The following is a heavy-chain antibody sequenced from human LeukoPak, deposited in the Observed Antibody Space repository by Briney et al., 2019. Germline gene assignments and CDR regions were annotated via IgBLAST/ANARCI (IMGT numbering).Heavy chain of an antibody. V-gene: IGHV4-59*01. D-gene: IGHD7-27*01. CDR3: ASRKLGNDY. CDR1: DGSFSDYY. J-gene: IGHJ4*02. Sequence: SETLSLTCGVYDGSFSDYYWSWIRQPPGKGLEWIGYIYHTGSTSYSPSLKSRVTISADTSQNQFSLKLSSVTAADTAVYYCASRKLGNDYWGQGTLVTVSS. CDR2: IYHTGST.